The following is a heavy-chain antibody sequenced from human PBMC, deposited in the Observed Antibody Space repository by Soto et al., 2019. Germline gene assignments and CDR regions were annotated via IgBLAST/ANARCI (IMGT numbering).Heavy chain of an antibody. Sequence: SETLSLTCAVYGGSLSVYYWSWIRQPPGKGLEWIGEINHSGSTNYNPSLKSRVTISVDTSKNQFSLKLSSVTAADTAVYYCARGITIFGVVMDYYYYMDVWGKGTTVTVSS. CDR3: ARGITIFGVVMDYYYYMDV. D-gene: IGHD3-3*01. CDR1: GGSLSVYY. J-gene: IGHJ6*03. V-gene: IGHV4-34*01. CDR2: INHSGST.